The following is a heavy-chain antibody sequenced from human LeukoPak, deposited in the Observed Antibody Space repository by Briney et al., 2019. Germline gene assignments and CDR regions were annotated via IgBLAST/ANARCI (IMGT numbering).Heavy chain of an antibody. CDR2: IYYTGSA. CDR1: GFTFSTYT. CDR3: ARCTGVVRGLDY. J-gene: IGHJ4*02. Sequence: GSLRLSCAASGFTFSTYTMVWIRQPPGKGPEWIGYIYYTGSANYNPSLKSRVTISGDTSKNQFSLNLTSVTAADTAVYYCARCTGVVRGLDYWGQGTLVTVSS. D-gene: IGHD2-21*01. V-gene: IGHV4-59*01.